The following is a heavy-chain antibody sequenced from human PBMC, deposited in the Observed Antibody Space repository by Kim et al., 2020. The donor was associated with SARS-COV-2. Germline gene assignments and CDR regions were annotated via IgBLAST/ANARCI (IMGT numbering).Heavy chain of an antibody. CDR3: AKDFYRGGYSGYGGKVDY. J-gene: IGHJ4*02. V-gene: IGHV3-9*01. CDR2: ISWNRGSI. Sequence: GGSLRLSCAASGFTFDDYAMHWVRQAPGKGLEWVSGISWNRGSIGYADSVKGRFTISRDNAKNSLYLQMNSLRAEDTALYYCAKDFYRGGYSGYGGKVDYWGQGTLVTVSS. D-gene: IGHD5-12*01. CDR1: GFTFDDYA.